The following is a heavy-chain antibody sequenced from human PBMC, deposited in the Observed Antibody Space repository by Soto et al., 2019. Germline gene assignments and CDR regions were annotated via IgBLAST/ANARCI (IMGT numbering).Heavy chain of an antibody. J-gene: IGHJ4*02. CDR1: GGSISSYY. Sequence: SETLSLTCTVSGGSISSYYWGWIRQPPGKGLEWIGYIYYSGSTNYNPSLKSRVTISVDTSKNQFSLKLSSVTAADTAVYYCARGPHDYGDYGAVEYFDYWGQGTLVTVSS. CDR3: ARGPHDYGDYGAVEYFDY. D-gene: IGHD4-17*01. V-gene: IGHV4-59*01. CDR2: IYYSGST.